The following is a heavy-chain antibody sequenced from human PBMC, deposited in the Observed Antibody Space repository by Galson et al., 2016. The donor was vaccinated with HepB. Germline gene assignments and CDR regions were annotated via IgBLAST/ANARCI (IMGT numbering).Heavy chain of an antibody. CDR3: AGGGRCGSLGEDGSAGLH. CDR1: GFTFSSYW. Sequence: SLRLSCAASGFTFSSYWMYWVRQAPGKGLVWVSRIANDGTCPSHADSVKGRFPISRDNAKNTLYLQMNSLRAEDTGVCYCAGGGRCGSLGEDGSAGLHWGQGTLVTVSS. J-gene: IGHJ4*02. CDR2: IANDGTCP. D-gene: IGHD1-26*01. V-gene: IGHV3-74*01.